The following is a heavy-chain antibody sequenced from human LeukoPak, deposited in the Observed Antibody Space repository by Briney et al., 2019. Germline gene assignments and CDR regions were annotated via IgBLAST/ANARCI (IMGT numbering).Heavy chain of an antibody. V-gene: IGHV3-21*01. CDR3: AREGEYCSSTSCYNYFDY. J-gene: IGHJ4*02. Sequence: GGSLRLSCAASGFTFSSYSMNWVRQAPGKGLEWVLSISSSSSYIYYADSVKDRFTISRDNAKNSLYLQMNSLRAEDTAVYYCAREGEYCSSTSCYNYFDYWGQGTLVTVSS. CDR1: GFTFSSYS. D-gene: IGHD2-2*02. CDR2: ISSSSSYI.